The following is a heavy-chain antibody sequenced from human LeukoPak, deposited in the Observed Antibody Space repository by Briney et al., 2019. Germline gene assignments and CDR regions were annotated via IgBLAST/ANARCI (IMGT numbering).Heavy chain of an antibody. CDR3: GRHLKDHSNYWFDP. CDR2: IYYSGST. D-gene: IGHD4-11*01. Sequence: SETLSLTCTVSGGSISGYYWSWIRQPPGKGLEWIGYIYYSGSTNYNPSLKSRVTISVDTSKNQFSLKLSSVTAADTAIYYCGRHLKDHSNYWFDPWGQGALVTVSS. CDR1: GGSISGYY. J-gene: IGHJ5*02. V-gene: IGHV4-59*08.